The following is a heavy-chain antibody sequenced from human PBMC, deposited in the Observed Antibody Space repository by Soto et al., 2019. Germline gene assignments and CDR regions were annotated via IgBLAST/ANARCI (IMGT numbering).Heavy chain of an antibody. CDR3: ARGVTAGLDY. V-gene: IGHV1-8*01. Sequence: QVQLVQSGAEVKKPGASVKVSCKASGYTFTSYDMNWVRQATGQGLEWMGWMNPNSGYTAYAQKFQXXVXMXRDKSISTAYMELSGLRPEDTAVYYCARGVTAGLDYWGQGTVVTVPS. J-gene: IGHJ4*02. CDR1: GYTFTSYD. CDR2: MNPNSGYT. D-gene: IGHD2-21*02.